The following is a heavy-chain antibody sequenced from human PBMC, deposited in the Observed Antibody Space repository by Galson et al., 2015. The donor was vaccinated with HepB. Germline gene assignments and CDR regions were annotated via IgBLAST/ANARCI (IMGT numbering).Heavy chain of an antibody. D-gene: IGHD2-2*02. Sequence: SLRLSCAASGFTFSSYGMHWVRQAPGKGLEWVAVISYDGSNKYYADSVKGRFTISRDNSKNTLYLQMNSLRAEDTAVYYCAKDPRYCSSTSCYIRDYYYYYMDVWGKGTTVTVSS. CDR1: GFTFSSYG. V-gene: IGHV3-30*18. CDR2: ISYDGSNK. CDR3: AKDPRYCSSTSCYIRDYYYYYMDV. J-gene: IGHJ6*03.